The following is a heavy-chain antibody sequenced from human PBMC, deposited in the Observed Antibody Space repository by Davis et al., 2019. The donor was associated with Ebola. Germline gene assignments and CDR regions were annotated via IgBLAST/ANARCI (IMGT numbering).Heavy chain of an antibody. CDR2: INPGGGST. Sequence: ASVKVSCKASGYSFTRYYIHWVRQAPGQGPEWMGIINPGGGSTTYAQKFKGRVTMTRDTSTSTVYMELNNLRSENTAMYYCARLGQQLLLGDWDYWGQGTLVTVSS. CDR3: ARLGQQLLLGDWDY. CDR1: GYSFTRYY. J-gene: IGHJ4*02. D-gene: IGHD1-26*01. V-gene: IGHV1-46*01.